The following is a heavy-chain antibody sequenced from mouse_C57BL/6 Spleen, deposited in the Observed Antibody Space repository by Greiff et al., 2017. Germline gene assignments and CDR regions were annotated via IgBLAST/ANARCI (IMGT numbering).Heavy chain of an antibody. J-gene: IGHJ2*01. CDR2: INPSNGGT. CDR1: GYTFTSYW. V-gene: IGHV1-53*01. Sequence: QVQLQQSGTELVKPGASVKLSCKASGYTFTSYWMHWVKQRPGQGLEWIGNINPSNGGTNYNEKFKSKATLTVDKASSTAYMQLSSLTSEDSAVYYCARSGGSSYFDYWGQGTTLTVSS. D-gene: IGHD1-1*01. CDR3: ARSGGSSYFDY.